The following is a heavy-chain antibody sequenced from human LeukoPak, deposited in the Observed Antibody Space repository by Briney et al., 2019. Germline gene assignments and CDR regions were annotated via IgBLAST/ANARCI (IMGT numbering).Heavy chain of an antibody. Sequence: SVKVSCKASGGTFSSYASSWVRQAPGQGLEWMGGIIPIFGTANYAQKFQGRVTITADESTSTAYMELSSLRSEDTAVYYCARDPSATDVNWGQGTLVTVSS. V-gene: IGHV1-69*13. J-gene: IGHJ4*02. CDR3: ARDPSATDVN. CDR2: IIPIFGTA. CDR1: GGTFSSYA.